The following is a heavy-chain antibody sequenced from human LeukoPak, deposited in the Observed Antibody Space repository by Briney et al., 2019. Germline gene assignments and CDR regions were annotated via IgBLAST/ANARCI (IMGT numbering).Heavy chain of an antibody. Sequence: SETLSLTCAVSGGSISGSGYLWAWLRQPPGKGLEWIATISYTGTTYYNPSLKNRVTMSVDTSKNLFSLNLNSLTAADTAVYYCAKEGRYHDPCAGYPYNWYDPGGQRSLVTVRS. CDR1: GGSISGSGYL. V-gene: IGHV4-39*07. CDR3: AKEGRYHDPCAGYPYNWYDP. CDR2: ISYTGTT. D-gene: IGHD3-9*01. J-gene: IGHJ5*02.